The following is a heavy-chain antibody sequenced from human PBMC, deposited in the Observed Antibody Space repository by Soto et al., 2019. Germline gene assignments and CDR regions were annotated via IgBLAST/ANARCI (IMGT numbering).Heavy chain of an antibody. CDR1: GFTFSSYW. Sequence: EVHLVESGGGLVLPGGSLRLSCAASGFTFSSYWMSWVRQTPGKGLEWVGNINPDGSEKYYVDSVRGRFTISRDNAANSLYLQMNSLRAEDTAVYYCARTMTARKDDYWGQGTLVTVSS. D-gene: IGHD3-22*01. CDR2: INPDGSEK. CDR3: ARTMTARKDDY. V-gene: IGHV3-7*01. J-gene: IGHJ4*02.